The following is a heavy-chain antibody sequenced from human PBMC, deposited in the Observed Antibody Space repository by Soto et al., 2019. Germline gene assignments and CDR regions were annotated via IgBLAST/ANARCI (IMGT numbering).Heavy chain of an antibody. CDR1: GGSISSGDYY. Sequence: SETLSLTCTVSGGSISSGDYYWIWIRHPPGKGLEWIGYIYYSGSTYYNPSLKSRVTISVDTSKNQFSLKLSSVTAADTAVYYCARGEGSSSWYRYYYYYGMDVWGQGTTVTVSS. D-gene: IGHD6-13*01. V-gene: IGHV4-30-4*01. J-gene: IGHJ6*02. CDR3: ARGEGSSSWYRYYYYYGMDV. CDR2: IYYSGST.